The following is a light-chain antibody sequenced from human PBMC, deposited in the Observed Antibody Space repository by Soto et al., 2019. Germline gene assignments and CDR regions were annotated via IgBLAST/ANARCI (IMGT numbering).Light chain of an antibody. Sequence: QSALTQPASVSGSPVQSITISCTGTSSDVGGYNYVSWYQQHPGKAPKLLIYDVSNRPSGASNRFSGSKSGNTASLTISGLQAEDEADYYCSSYTGSTTLHYVFGTGTKLTVL. CDR3: SSYTGSTTLHYV. V-gene: IGLV2-14*01. J-gene: IGLJ1*01. CDR1: SSDVGGYNY. CDR2: DVS.